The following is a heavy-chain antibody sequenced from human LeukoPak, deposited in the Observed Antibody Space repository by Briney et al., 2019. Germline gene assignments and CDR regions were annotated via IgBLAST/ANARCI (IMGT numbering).Heavy chain of an antibody. J-gene: IGHJ6*02. D-gene: IGHD2-2*01. CDR2: INPNSGGT. CDR1: GYTFTGYY. V-gene: IGHV1-2*02. CDR3: AGEGYCSSTSCYAEDGMDV. Sequence: ASVKVSCKASGYTFTGYYMHWVRQAPGQGLEWMGWINPNSGGTNYAQKFQGRVTMTRDTSISTAYMELSRLRSDDTAVYYCAGEGYCSSTSCYAEDGMDVWGQGTTVTVSS.